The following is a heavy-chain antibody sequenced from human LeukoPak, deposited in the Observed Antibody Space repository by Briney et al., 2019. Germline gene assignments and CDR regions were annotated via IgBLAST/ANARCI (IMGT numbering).Heavy chain of an antibody. CDR1: GFTFSDYY. Sequence: PGGSLRLSCAASGFTFSDYYMSWIRQAPGKGLEWVSYISTSSSTIYYADSVKGRFTISRDNAKNSLYLQMNSLRAEDTAVYYCARDLTGYSDYNYGSEHYYYYMDVWGKGTTVTVSS. D-gene: IGHD5-12*01. J-gene: IGHJ6*03. CDR3: ARDLTGYSDYNYGSEHYYYYMDV. V-gene: IGHV3-11*04. CDR2: ISTSSSTI.